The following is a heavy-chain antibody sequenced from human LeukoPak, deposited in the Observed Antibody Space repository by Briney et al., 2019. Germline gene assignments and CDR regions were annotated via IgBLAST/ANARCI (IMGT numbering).Heavy chain of an antibody. CDR3: ARGGGSVVVTDRWFDP. Sequence: ASVKVSCKASGYTFTGYYMHWVRQAPGQGLEWMGWINPNSGGTNYAQKLQGRVTMTTGTSTSTAYMELRSLRSDDTAVYYCARGGGSVVVTDRWFDPWGQGTLVTVSS. CDR1: GYTFTGYY. V-gene: IGHV1-2*02. J-gene: IGHJ5*02. CDR2: INPNSGGT. D-gene: IGHD2-21*02.